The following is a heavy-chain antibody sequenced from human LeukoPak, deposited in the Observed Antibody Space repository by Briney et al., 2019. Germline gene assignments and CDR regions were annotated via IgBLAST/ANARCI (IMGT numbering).Heavy chain of an antibody. CDR1: GFTFSSYG. D-gene: IGHD3-10*01. J-gene: IGHJ4*02. CDR2: IWYDGSNK. CDR3: VKETMVRGAINY. Sequence: GGSLRLSCAASGFTFSSYGMHWVRQAPGKGLGWVAVIWYDGSNKYYADSVKGRLTISRDNSKNTLYLQVNSLRAEDTAVYYCVKETMVRGAINYWGQGTLVTVSS. V-gene: IGHV3-33*06.